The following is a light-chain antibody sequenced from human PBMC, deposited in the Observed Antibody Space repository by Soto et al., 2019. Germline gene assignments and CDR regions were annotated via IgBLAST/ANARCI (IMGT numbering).Light chain of an antibody. Sequence: QSVLTQPASVSGSPGLSITISCTGTSSDVGGYNYVSWYQQQSGKAPKLMIHEVSNRPSGVSNRFSGSKSGNTAYLTISGLQAEDEADYSRSSYTGSPACVFGIEKKVTV. CDR3: SSYTGSPACV. J-gene: IGLJ1*01. CDR1: SSDVGGYNY. CDR2: EVS. V-gene: IGLV2-14*01.